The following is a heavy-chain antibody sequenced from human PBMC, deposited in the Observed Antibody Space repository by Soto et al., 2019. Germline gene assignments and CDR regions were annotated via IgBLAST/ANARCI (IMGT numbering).Heavy chain of an antibody. CDR3: AKDNSGSYYGGTYNLFDP. CDR2: ISWDGGST. J-gene: IGHJ5*02. D-gene: IGHD1-26*01. Sequence: GGSLRLSCAASGFTFDDYTMHWVRQAPGEGLEWVSLISWDGGSTYYADSVKGRFTISRDNSKNSLYLQMNSLRTEDTALYYCAKDNSGSYYGGTYNLFDPWGQGTLVTVSS. V-gene: IGHV3-43*01. CDR1: GFTFDDYT.